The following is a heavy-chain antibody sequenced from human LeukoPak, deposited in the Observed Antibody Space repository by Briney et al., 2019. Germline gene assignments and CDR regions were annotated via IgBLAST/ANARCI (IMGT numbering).Heavy chain of an antibody. CDR1: GGTFSSYA. Sequence: ASVTVSCKASGGTFSSYAISWVRQAPGQGLEWMGGIIPIFGTANYAQKFQGRVTITADESTSTAYMELSSLRSEDTAVYYCARDSTYYYDSSGYYLLNYYGMDVWGQGTTVTVSS. CDR3: ARDSTYYYDSSGYYLLNYYGMDV. D-gene: IGHD3-22*01. J-gene: IGHJ6*02. CDR2: IIPIFGTA. V-gene: IGHV1-69*13.